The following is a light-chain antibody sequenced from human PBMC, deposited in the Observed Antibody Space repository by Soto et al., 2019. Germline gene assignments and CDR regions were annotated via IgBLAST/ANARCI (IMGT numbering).Light chain of an antibody. V-gene: IGKV1-5*03. Sequence: DIQMTQSPSTLSASVGDRVTITCRASQSITTWLAWYQQKPGKAPKLLIYKATDLQSGVPSRFSGRGSGPGCSLTISSLQPNDLATSYCQRYRDYHYIFGQRAQLEI. CDR2: KAT. CDR3: QRYRDYHYI. J-gene: IGKJ2*01. CDR1: QSITTW.